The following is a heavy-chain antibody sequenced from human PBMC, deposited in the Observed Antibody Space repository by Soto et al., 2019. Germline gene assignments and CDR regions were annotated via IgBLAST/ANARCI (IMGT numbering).Heavy chain of an antibody. CDR3: AREGYYCDTSGYYLQYYFDY. CDR2: IKQDGSEK. Sequence: GGSLRLSCAASGFTFSTYWMSWVRQAPGKGLEWVANIKQDGSEKYYVDPVKGRFTISRDNAKNSLYLQMNNLRAEDTAVYYCAREGYYCDTSGYYLQYYFDYWGQGTLVTVSS. D-gene: IGHD3-22*01. CDR1: GFTFSTYW. V-gene: IGHV3-7*03. J-gene: IGHJ4*02.